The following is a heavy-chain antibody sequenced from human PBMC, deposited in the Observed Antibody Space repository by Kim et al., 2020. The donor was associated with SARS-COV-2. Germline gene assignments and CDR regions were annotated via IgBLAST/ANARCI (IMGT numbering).Heavy chain of an antibody. CDR1: GFTSSSYG. J-gene: IGHJ4*02. V-gene: IGHV3-23*01. CDR2: LSPSGATT. D-gene: IGHD5-12*01. Sequence: GGSLRLSCAASGFTSSSYGMTWVRQAPGKGLEWVSTLSPSGATTSYAGSVKGRFTISRDNSKNTLYLQMNSLRDEDTALYFCGNWKVAWGQGTLVTVSS. CDR3: GNWKVA.